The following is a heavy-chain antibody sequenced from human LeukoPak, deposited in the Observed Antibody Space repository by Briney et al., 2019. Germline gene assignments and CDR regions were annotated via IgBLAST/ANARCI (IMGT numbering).Heavy chain of an antibody. J-gene: IGHJ4*02. V-gene: IGHV3-30*01. Sequence: PGRSLRLSCAASGFTFSSYAMHWVRQAPGKGLEWVAVISYDGSNKYYADSVKGRFTISRDNSKNTLYLQMNSLRAEDTAVYYCARDLYGSGSSVDYWGQGTLVTVSS. D-gene: IGHD3-10*01. CDR3: ARDLYGSGSSVDY. CDR2: ISYDGSNK. CDR1: GFTFSSYA.